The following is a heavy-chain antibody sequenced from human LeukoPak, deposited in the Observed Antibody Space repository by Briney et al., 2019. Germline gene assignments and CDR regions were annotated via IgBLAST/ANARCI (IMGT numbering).Heavy chain of an antibody. CDR1: GFTFSSYE. V-gene: IGHV3-48*03. CDR3: AREGGSIRYFDY. D-gene: IGHD1-26*01. Sequence: GGSLRLSCAASGFTFSSYEMSWVRQAPGKGLWCVSYISSSARTIYYADYVKGRFTISKDNATNSLYLQMNSLRAEDTAVYYCAREGGSIRYFDYWGQGTLVTVSS. J-gene: IGHJ4*02. CDR2: ISSSARTI.